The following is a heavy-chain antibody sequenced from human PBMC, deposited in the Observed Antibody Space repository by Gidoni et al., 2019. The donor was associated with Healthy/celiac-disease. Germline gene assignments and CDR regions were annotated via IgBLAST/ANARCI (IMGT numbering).Heavy chain of an antibody. CDR2: ISSSGSTI. Sequence: EVQLVESGGGLVQPGGSLRLSCAAPGFTFSSYEMNWVRQAPGKGLEWVSYISSSGSTIYYADSVKGRFTISRDNAKNSLYLQMNSLRAEDTAVYYCARGELYSYGPNWFDPWGQGTLVTVSS. V-gene: IGHV3-48*03. J-gene: IGHJ5*02. CDR3: ARGELYSYGPNWFDP. D-gene: IGHD5-18*01. CDR1: GFTFSSYE.